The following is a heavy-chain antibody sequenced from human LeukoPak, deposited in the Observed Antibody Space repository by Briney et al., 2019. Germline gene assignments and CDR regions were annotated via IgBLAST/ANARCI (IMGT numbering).Heavy chain of an antibody. J-gene: IGHJ4*02. CDR2: IHRDDKT. CDR1: GFAVSSSY. CDR3: AREVIGNPSYFDY. Sequence: GGSLRLSCAASGFAVSSSYIYWVRQAPGKGLEWVSFIHRDDKTYYADSVKGRFTMSRDNSKNTLYLQMNCLGADDTAVYCCAREVIGNPSYFDYWGQGILVTVSS. D-gene: IGHD4-23*01. V-gene: IGHV3-53*01.